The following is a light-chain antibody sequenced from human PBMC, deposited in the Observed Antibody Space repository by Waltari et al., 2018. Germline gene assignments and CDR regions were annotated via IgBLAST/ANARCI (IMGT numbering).Light chain of an antibody. J-gene: IGKJ1*01. V-gene: IGKV1-5*03. CDR1: QSISSW. CDR3: QQYDSHPRT. CDR2: KAS. Sequence: DIQMTQSPSTLSASIGDRVTVTCRASQSISSWLAWYQQKPGKAPKLLISKASSLESGVPSRFSGSGSGTEFTLTISSLQPGDFATYYCQQYDSHPRTFGQGTKVEIK.